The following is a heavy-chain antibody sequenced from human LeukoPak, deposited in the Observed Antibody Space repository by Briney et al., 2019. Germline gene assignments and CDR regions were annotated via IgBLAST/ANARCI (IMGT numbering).Heavy chain of an antibody. J-gene: IGHJ1*01. D-gene: IGHD3-22*01. Sequence: GGSLRLSCAASGFTFSTCGMHWVRQAPGKGLEWVAVIWYDGSNKYYADSVKGRFTISRDNSKNTLYLQMNSLRAEDTAVYYCARDGTYYYDSSGYYAEYFQHWGQGTLVTVSS. V-gene: IGHV3-33*01. CDR1: GFTFSTCG. CDR3: ARDGTYYYDSSGYYAEYFQH. CDR2: IWYDGSNK.